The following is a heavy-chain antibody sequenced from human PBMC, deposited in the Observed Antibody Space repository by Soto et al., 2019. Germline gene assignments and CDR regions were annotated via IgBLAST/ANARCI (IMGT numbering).Heavy chain of an antibody. CDR3: ALDSNSGSCYPWMADY. Sequence: EVQLLESGGGSVQPGGSLRLSCAASGFTFRSYAMMWVRQAPGKGLEWVSTISGSGETTYYADSVEGRFTISRDNSKNTLNLQMESLRAGDTAVYDCALDSNSGSCYPWMADYWGQGTLVTVTS. V-gene: IGHV3-23*01. D-gene: IGHD6-13*01. J-gene: IGHJ4*02. CDR1: GFTFRSYA. CDR2: ISGSGETT.